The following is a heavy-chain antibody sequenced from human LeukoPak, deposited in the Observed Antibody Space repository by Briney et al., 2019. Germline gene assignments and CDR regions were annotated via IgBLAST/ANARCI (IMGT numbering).Heavy chain of an antibody. V-gene: IGHV3-30*02. CDR3: ARDSRGMWLRLIRYYYYYYMDV. J-gene: IGHJ6*03. CDR1: GLTFSRYG. Sequence: RGSLRLSCAASGLTFSRYGMHWVRQAPGKGLEWVAFIRYDGSNKYYADSVKGRFTISRDNSKNTLYLQMNSLRAEDTAVYYCARDSRGMWLRLIRYYYYYYMDVWGKGTTVTVSS. D-gene: IGHD5-12*01. CDR2: IRYDGSNK.